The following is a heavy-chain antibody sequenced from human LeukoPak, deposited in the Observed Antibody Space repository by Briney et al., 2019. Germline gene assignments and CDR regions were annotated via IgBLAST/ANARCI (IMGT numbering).Heavy chain of an antibody. CDR3: ARRSIVVVPAAIDP. D-gene: IGHD2-2*01. CDR2: ISISSSTI. Sequence: GGSLRLSCAASGFTFSSYSMNWVRQDPGKGLEWVSYISISSSTIYYADSVKGRFTISRDNAKSSLYLQMNSLRAEDTAVYYCARRSIVVVPAAIDPWGQGTLVTVSS. J-gene: IGHJ5*02. CDR1: GFTFSSYS. V-gene: IGHV3-48*01.